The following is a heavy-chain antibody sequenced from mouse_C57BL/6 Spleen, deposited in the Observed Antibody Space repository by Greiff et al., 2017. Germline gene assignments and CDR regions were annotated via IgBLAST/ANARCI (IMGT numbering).Heavy chain of an antibody. CDR3: EREGGQRAWFAY. J-gene: IGHJ3*01. CDR1: GYTFTSYW. V-gene: IGHV1-64*01. Sequence: QVQLQQPGAELVKPGASVKLSCKASGYTFTSYWMHWVKQRPGQGLEWIGMIHPNSGSTNYNEKFKSKATLTVDKSSSTAYMQLSSLTSEDSAVYYCEREGGQRAWFAYWGQGTLGTVSA. CDR2: IHPNSGST.